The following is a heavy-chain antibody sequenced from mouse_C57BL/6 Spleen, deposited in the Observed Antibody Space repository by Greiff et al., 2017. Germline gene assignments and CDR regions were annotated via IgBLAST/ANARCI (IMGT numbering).Heavy chain of an antibody. Sequence: QVQLQQPGAELVKPGASVKLSCKASGYTFTSYWMQWVKQRPGQGLEWIGEIDPSDSYTNYNQKFKGKATLTVDTSSSTAYMQLSSLTSEDSAVYYCARKDNGSSYGYAMDYWGQGTSVTVSS. CDR3: ARKDNGSSYGYAMDY. V-gene: IGHV1-50*01. CDR2: IDPSDSYT. CDR1: GYTFTSYW. J-gene: IGHJ4*01. D-gene: IGHD1-1*01.